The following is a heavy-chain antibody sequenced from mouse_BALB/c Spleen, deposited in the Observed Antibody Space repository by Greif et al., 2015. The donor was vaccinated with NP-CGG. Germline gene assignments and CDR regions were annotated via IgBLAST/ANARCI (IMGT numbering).Heavy chain of an antibody. CDR1: GFTFSSYT. Sequence: EVQGVESGGGLVQPGGSLKLSCAASGFTFSSYTMSWVRQTPEKRLEWVAYISNGGGSTYYPDTVKGRFTISRDNAKNTLYLQMSSLKLEATAMYYFARPYGNYPAWFAYWGQGTLVTVSA. CDR2: ISNGGGST. D-gene: IGHD2-1*01. V-gene: IGHV5-12-2*01. CDR3: ARPYGNYPAWFAY. J-gene: IGHJ3*01.